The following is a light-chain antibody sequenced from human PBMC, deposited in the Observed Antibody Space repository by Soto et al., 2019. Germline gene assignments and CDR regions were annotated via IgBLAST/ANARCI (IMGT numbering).Light chain of an antibody. CDR1: TGTVTSDYH. V-gene: IGLV7-43*01. Sequence: QTVVTQEPSLTVSPGGTLTLTCASSTGTVTSDYHPSWFQQKPGRPPRALIHSGTYRNSWTPARFSGSLLGGKAALTVSGVQREDEADYYCLLHFHDGGVFGGGTKLTVL. CDR3: LLHFHDGGV. J-gene: IGLJ3*02. CDR2: SGT.